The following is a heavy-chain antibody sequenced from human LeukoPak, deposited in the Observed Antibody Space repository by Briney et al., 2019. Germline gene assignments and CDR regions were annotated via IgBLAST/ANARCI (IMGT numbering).Heavy chain of an antibody. Sequence: RSGGSLGLSCAASGFTFSRYWMTWVRQAPGKGLEWVANINEDGSETYYVDSVKGRFTISRDNAKNSLDLQMNSLRAEDTAVYYCARDRELGIGLSWGQGTLVTVSS. J-gene: IGHJ5*02. CDR3: ARDRELGIGLS. D-gene: IGHD2-21*01. V-gene: IGHV3-7*01. CDR1: GFTFSRYW. CDR2: INEDGSET.